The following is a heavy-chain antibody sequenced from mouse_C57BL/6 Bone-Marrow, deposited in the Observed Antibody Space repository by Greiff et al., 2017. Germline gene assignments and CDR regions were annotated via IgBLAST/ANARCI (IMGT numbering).Heavy chain of an antibody. J-gene: IGHJ3*01. CDR3: TTGGNYRFAY. CDR2: IDPENGDT. V-gene: IGHV14-4*01. D-gene: IGHD2-1*01. CDR1: GFNIKDHY. Sequence: EVKLVESGAELVRPGASVKLSCTASGFNIKDHYMHWVKQRPEQGLEWIGWIDPENGDTEYASKFQGKATITADTSSNTAYLQLSSLTSEDTAVYYCTTGGNYRFAYWGQGTLVTVSA.